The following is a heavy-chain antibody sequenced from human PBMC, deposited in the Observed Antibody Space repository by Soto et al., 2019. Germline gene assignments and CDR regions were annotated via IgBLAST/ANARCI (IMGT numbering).Heavy chain of an antibody. V-gene: IGHV3-74*01. D-gene: IGHD3-9*01. CDR1: GFSFSSYW. CDR3: ARDRQETYYDLLTGSSHPYYYYMDV. Sequence: GGSLRLSCAASGFSFSSYWMHWVRQAPGKGLVWVSRINSDGSSTTYADSVKGRFTISRDNAKNTLYLQMNSLRAEDTAVYYCARDRQETYYDLLTGSSHPYYYYMDVWGKGTTVTVSS. CDR2: INSDGSST. J-gene: IGHJ6*03.